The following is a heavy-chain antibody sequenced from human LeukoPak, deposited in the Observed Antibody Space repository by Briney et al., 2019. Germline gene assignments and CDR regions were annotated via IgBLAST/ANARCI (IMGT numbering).Heavy chain of an antibody. Sequence: GGSLRLSCAASGFTFSSYWMSWVRQAPGKGLEWVANIKQDGSEKYYVDSVKGRFTISRDNAKNSLYLQMNSLRAEDTAVYYCARDRLGGHIVVVTAIHHYYYGMDVWGQGTTVTVSS. D-gene: IGHD2-21*02. CDR2: IKQDGSEK. V-gene: IGHV3-7*01. CDR3: ARDRLGGHIVVVTAIHHYYYGMDV. J-gene: IGHJ6*02. CDR1: GFTFSSYW.